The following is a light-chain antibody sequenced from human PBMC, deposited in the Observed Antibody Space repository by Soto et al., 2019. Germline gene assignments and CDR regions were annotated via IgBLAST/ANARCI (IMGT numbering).Light chain of an antibody. V-gene: IGKV3-15*01. CDR1: QSVSRN. Sequence: EIVMTQSPATLSVSPGERVTLSCRASQSVSRNLAWYQQKPGQAPRLLIYGASTRATDIPARFSGSGSGTEFTLTISSLQSEDFAVYYCQESMAGFGQGTRLEIK. CDR2: GAS. CDR3: QESMAG. J-gene: IGKJ5*01.